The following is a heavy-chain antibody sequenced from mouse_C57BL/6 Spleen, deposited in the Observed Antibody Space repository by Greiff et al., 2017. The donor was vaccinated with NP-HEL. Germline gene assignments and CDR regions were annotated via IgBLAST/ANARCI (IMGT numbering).Heavy chain of an antibody. CDR2: IDPANGNT. V-gene: IGHV14-3*01. Sequence: EVQLVESVAELVRPGASVKLSCTASGFNIKNTYMHWVKQRPEQGLEWIGRIDPANGNTKYAPKFQGKATITADTSSNTAYLQLSSLTSEDTAIYYCARFYGSSYPYWYFDVWGTGTTVTVSS. D-gene: IGHD1-1*01. CDR1: GFNIKNTY. J-gene: IGHJ1*03. CDR3: ARFYGSSYPYWYFDV.